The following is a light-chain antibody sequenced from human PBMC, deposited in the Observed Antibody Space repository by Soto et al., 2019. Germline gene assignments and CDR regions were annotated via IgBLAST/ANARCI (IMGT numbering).Light chain of an antibody. Sequence: EIVLTQSPSTLSLAPGERAPLSCRASQSVSSSYLAWYQQKPGQAPRLLIFGASTRATGIPARFSGSGSGTDFTLTISSLQSEDFGVYFCQQDDNWPLTFGGGTKVDIK. CDR3: QQDDNWPLT. CDR2: GAS. V-gene: IGKV3-20*01. J-gene: IGKJ4*01. CDR1: QSVSSSY.